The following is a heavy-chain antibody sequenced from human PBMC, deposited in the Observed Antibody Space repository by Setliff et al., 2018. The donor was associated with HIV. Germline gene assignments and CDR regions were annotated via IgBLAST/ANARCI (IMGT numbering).Heavy chain of an antibody. CDR3: AREDYYYYGMDV. J-gene: IGHJ6*02. CDR2: IYTSGST. V-gene: IGHV4-61*02. CDR1: GASVSSGSYY. Sequence: SETLSLTCTVSGASVSSGSYYWNWIRQPAGKGLEWIGRIYTSGSTNYNPSLKSRVTISVDTSKNQFSLKLSSVTAADTAVYYCAREDYYYYGMDVWGQGTTVTVSS.